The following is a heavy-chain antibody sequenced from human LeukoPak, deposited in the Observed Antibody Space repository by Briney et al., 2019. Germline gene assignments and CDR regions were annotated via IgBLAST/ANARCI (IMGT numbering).Heavy chain of an antibody. V-gene: IGHV1-18*04. CDR2: ISAYNGNT. Sequence: GASVKVSCKASGYTFTSYGISWVRQAPGQGLEWMGWISAYNGNTNYAQKLRGRVTMTTDTSTSTAYMELRSLRSDDTAVYYCARGYDILTGYFLFDYWGQGTLVTVSS. CDR3: ARGYDILTGYFLFDY. J-gene: IGHJ4*02. CDR1: GYTFTSYG. D-gene: IGHD3-9*01.